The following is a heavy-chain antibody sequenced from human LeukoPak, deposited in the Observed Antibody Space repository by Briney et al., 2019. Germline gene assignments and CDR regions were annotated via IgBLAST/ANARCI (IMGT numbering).Heavy chain of an antibody. CDR2: ISGSGGST. CDR1: GFTFSSYA. V-gene: IGHV3-23*01. Sequence: GGSLRLSCAASGFTFSSYAMSWVRQAPGKGLEWVSAISGSGGSTYYADSVKGRFTISRDNSKNTLYLQMNSLRAEDTAVYYCAKSYGSGSYYALDYWGQGTLVTVSS. CDR3: AKSYGSGSYYALDY. J-gene: IGHJ4*02. D-gene: IGHD3-10*01.